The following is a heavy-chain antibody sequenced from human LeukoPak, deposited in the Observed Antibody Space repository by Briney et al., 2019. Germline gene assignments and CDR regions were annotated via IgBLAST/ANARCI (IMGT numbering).Heavy chain of an antibody. CDR1: GFTFSSYA. Sequence: GGSLRLSCAASGFTFSSYAMSWVRQAPGTGLEWVSAISGSGGSTYYADSVKGRFTISSDNSKNTLYLQMNSLRAEDTAVYYCAKVPPGYCSSTSCFGYYFDYWGQGTLVTVSS. V-gene: IGHV3-23*01. CDR2: ISGSGGST. CDR3: AKVPPGYCSSTSCFGYYFDY. J-gene: IGHJ4*02. D-gene: IGHD2-2*01.